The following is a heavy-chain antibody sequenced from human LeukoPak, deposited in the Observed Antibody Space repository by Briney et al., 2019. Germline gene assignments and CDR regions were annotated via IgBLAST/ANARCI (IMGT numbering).Heavy chain of an antibody. CDR1: GGSVSSGSYY. J-gene: IGHJ4*02. Sequence: TSETLSLTCTVSGGSVSSGSYYWSWIRQPPGKGLEWIGCIYYSGSTNYNPSLKSRVTISVDTSKNQFSLKLSSVTAADTAVYYCASTILEWLSYFDYWGQGTLVTVSS. D-gene: IGHD3-3*01. V-gene: IGHV4-61*01. CDR2: IYYSGST. CDR3: ASTILEWLSYFDY.